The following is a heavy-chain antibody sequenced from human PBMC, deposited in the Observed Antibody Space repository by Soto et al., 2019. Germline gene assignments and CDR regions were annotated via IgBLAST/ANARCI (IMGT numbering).Heavy chain of an antibody. Sequence: SETLSLTCTVSGGSISSYYWSWIRQPPGKGLEWIGYIYNIGSTNYNPSLRSRVTMSIDTSQEQFSLKLSSVTAEDTAVYFCATGDSGYLRTGYWGQGTLVTVSS. V-gene: IGHV4-59*12. CDR3: ATGDSGYLRTGY. D-gene: IGHD5-12*01. CDR2: IYNIGST. CDR1: GGSISSYY. J-gene: IGHJ4*02.